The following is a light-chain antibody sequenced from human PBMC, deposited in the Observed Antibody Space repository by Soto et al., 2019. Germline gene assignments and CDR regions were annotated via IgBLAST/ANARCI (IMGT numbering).Light chain of an antibody. J-gene: IGKJ1*01. Sequence: EIVLTQSPGTLSLSPGERATLSCRASQSVSSSYLAWYQQKPGQAPRLLIYVASSRATGNPDWFSGSGSGTDVTLTISRLEPEEFAVYYCQQYCSSPLTFRQGPEMEIK. V-gene: IGKV3-20*01. CDR1: QSVSSSY. CDR2: VAS. CDR3: QQYCSSPLT.